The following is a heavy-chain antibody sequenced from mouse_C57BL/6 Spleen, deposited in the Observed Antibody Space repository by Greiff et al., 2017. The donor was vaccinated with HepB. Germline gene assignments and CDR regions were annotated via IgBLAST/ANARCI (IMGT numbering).Heavy chain of an antibody. CDR1: GFTFSDYG. D-gene: IGHD2-5*01. J-gene: IGHJ1*03. CDR2: ISSGSSTI. CDR3: ARPGYSNYFWYFDV. V-gene: IGHV5-17*01. Sequence: EVKVVESGGGLVKPGGSLKLSCAASGFTFSDYGMHWVRQAPEKGLEWVAYISSGSSTIYYADTVKGRFTISRDNAKNTLFLQMTSLRSEDTAMYYCARPGYSNYFWYFDVWGTGTTVTVSS.